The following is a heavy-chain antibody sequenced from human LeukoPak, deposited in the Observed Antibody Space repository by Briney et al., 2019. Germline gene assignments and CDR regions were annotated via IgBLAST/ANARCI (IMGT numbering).Heavy chain of an antibody. V-gene: IGHV3-23*01. Sequence: GGSLRLSCAAPGFTFSSYAMSWVRQAPGKGLEWVSAISGSGGSTYYADSVKGQFTISRDNSRNTLYLQMNSLRAEDTAVYYCAKGLEVPNYWGQGTLVTVSS. J-gene: IGHJ4*02. CDR3: AKGLEVPNY. CDR2: ISGSGGST. CDR1: GFTFSSYA. D-gene: IGHD2-2*01.